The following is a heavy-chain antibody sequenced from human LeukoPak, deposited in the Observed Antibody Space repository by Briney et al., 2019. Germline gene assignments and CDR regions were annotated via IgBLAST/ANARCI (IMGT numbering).Heavy chain of an antibody. V-gene: IGHV1-2*02. CDR2: INPNSGGT. D-gene: IGHD3-10*01. CDR1: GYTFTGYY. J-gene: IGHJ4*02. CDR3: ARDGRGSGSYYPYFDY. Sequence: APVKVSCKASGYTFTGYYMHWVRQAPGQGLEWMGWINPNSGGTNYTQKFQGRVTMTRDTSISTAYMELSGLRSDDTAVYYCARDGRGSGSYYPYFDYWGQGTLVTVSS.